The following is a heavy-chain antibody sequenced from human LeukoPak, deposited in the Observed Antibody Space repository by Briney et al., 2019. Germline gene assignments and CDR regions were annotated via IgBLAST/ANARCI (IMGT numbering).Heavy chain of an antibody. V-gene: IGHV3-30*02. CDR3: AKEREWGIQLSYYYMDV. CDR2: IRYDGRNR. D-gene: IGHD5-18*01. J-gene: IGHJ6*03. Sequence: GGSLRLSCAVSGFTFSTYDMHWVRQAPGKGLEWVAFIRYDGRNRYYADSVKGRCTISRDNSKNTLHLQLNSLRAEDTAVYYCAKEREWGIQLSYYYMDVWGKGTTVTVSS. CDR1: GFTFSTYD.